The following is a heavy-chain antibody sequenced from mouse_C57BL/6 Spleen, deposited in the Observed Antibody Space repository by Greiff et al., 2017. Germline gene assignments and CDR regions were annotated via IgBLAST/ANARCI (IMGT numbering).Heavy chain of an antibody. CDR1: GFNIKDDY. D-gene: IGHD2-4*01. Sequence: VQLQQSGAELVRPGASVKLSCTASGFNIKDDYMHWVKQRPEQGLEWIGWIDPENGDTEYASKFQGKATITADTSSKTAYLQLSSLTSEDTAVYYCTTVYDYAWFAYWGQGTLVTVSA. J-gene: IGHJ3*01. CDR2: IDPENGDT. V-gene: IGHV14-4*01. CDR3: TTVYDYAWFAY.